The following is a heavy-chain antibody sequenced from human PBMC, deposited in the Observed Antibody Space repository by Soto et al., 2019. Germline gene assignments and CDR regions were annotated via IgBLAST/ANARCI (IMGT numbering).Heavy chain of an antibody. CDR3: ARVAIQLSTNGWFDP. CDR1: GGSFSGYY. CDR2: INHSGST. V-gene: IGHV4-34*01. Sequence: SQTLSLTCAVYGGSFSGYYWSWIRQPPGKGLEWIGEINHSGSTNYNPSLKSRVTISVDTSKNQFSLKLSSVTAADTAVYYCARVAIQLSTNGWFDPWGQGTLVTVSS. D-gene: IGHD5-18*01. J-gene: IGHJ5*02.